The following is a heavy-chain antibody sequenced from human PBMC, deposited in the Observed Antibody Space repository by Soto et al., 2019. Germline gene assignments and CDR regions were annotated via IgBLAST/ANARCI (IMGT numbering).Heavy chain of an antibody. Sequence: NPSETLSLACAVYGGSFGGYYWCWVRQPPGKGMEWIGEINHSGSTNYNPSLKSRVTISVDTPKNQFSLKLSSVTAADTAVYYCARGSCFFFMVVGTRRATDVWGPGTMVTVS. CDR2: INHSGST. CDR1: GGSFGGYY. V-gene: IGHV4-34*01. D-gene: IGHD2-15*01. J-gene: IGHJ6*02. CDR3: ARGSCFFFMVVGTRRATDV.